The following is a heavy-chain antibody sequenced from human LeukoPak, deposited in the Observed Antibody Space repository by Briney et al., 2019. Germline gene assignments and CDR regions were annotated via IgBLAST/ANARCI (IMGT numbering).Heavy chain of an antibody. J-gene: IGHJ4*02. V-gene: IGHV3-30*02. CDR1: GFTFSSYG. CDR3: AKDSQGYCSSTSCYMGEYDY. D-gene: IGHD2-2*02. Sequence: GGSLRLSCAASGFTFSSYGMHRVRQAPGEGLEWVAFIRYDGSNKYYADSVKGRFTISRDNSKSTLYLQMNSLRAEDTAVYYCAKDSQGYCSSTSCYMGEYDYWGQGTLVTVSS. CDR2: IRYDGSNK.